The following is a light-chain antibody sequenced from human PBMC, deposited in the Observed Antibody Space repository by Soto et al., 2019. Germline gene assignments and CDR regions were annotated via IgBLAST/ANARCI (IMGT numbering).Light chain of an antibody. CDR1: QTVTRNY. V-gene: IGKV3-20*01. CDR2: GAS. J-gene: IGKJ5*01. CDR3: QQHGSSPIT. Sequence: DSVLTQSPGTLSLSPGERATHSRRASQTVTRNYLAWHQQKPVQTPRLLVYGASSRATGIPDRFSGSGSGTDFTLTISRLEPEDFAVYYCQQHGSSPITFGQGTRLEI.